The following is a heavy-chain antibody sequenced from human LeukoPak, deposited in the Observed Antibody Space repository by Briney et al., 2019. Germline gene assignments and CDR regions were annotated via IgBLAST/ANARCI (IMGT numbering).Heavy chain of an antibody. CDR2: INPNSGGT. CDR1: GYXFTGYY. J-gene: IGHJ3*02. CDR3: ARGLRFLEWLSPYGAFDI. D-gene: IGHD3-3*01. V-gene: IGHV1-2*02. Sequence: CXXSGYXFTGYYXHWVXQAPGQGXXXMXWINPNSGGTNYAQKFQGRVTMTRDTSISTAYMELSRLRSDDTAVYYCARGLRFLEWLSPYGAFDIWGQGTMVTVSS.